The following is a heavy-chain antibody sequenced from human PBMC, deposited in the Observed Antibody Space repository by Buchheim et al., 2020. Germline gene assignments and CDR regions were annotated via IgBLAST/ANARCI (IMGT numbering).Heavy chain of an antibody. Sequence: EVQLLESGGGLVQPGGSLRLSCAASGFTFSSYAMSWVRQAPGKGLEWVSAISGSGGSTYYADSVKGRFTISRDNSKNTLYLQMNSLRAEDTAVYYCANVPITMVQGVINGYYYYGMDVWGQGTT. V-gene: IGHV3-23*01. CDR3: ANVPITMVQGVINGYYYYGMDV. CDR1: GFTFSSYA. J-gene: IGHJ6*02. D-gene: IGHD3-10*01. CDR2: ISGSGGST.